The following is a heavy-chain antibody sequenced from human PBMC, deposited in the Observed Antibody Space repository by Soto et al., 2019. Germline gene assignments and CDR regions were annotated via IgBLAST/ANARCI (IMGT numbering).Heavy chain of an antibody. J-gene: IGHJ4*02. Sequence: GGSLRLSCAASGFTFSSYAMHWVRQAPGKGLEWVAVISYDGSNKYYADSVKGRFTISRDSSKNTLYLQMNSLRAEETAVYSCARARYDSSGYYSLPAGLDYWGQGTLVTVSS. CDR2: ISYDGSNK. D-gene: IGHD3-22*01. V-gene: IGHV3-30-3*01. CDR1: GFTFSSYA. CDR3: ARARYDSSGYYSLPAGLDY.